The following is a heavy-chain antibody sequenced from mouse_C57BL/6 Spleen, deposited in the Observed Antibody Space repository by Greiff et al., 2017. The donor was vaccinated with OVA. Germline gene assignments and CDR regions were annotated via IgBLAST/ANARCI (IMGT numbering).Heavy chain of an antibody. V-gene: IGHV5-9-1*02. CDR2: ISSGGDYI. D-gene: IGHD2-4*01. CDR1: GFTFSSYA. CDR3: TRGSRDYDGGDWYFDV. Sequence: EVQGVESGEGLVKPGGSLKLSCAASGFTFSSYAMSWVRQTPEKRLEWVAYISSGGDYIYYADTVKGRFTISRDNARNTLYLQMSSLKSEDTAMYYCTRGSRDYDGGDWYFDVWGTGTTVTVSP. J-gene: IGHJ1*03.